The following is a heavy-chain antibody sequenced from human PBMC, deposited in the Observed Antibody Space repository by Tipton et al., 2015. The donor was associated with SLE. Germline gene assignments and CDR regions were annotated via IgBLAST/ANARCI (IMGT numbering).Heavy chain of an antibody. CDR1: GGSFSGYY. Sequence: LRLSCAVYGGSFSGYYWSWIRQPPGKGLEWIGEINHSGSTNYNPSLKSRVTISVDTSKKQFSLKLSSVTAADTAIYYCARDSPYDSSGYYSDYWGQGTQVTVSS. J-gene: IGHJ4*02. CDR2: INHSGST. CDR3: ARDSPYDSSGYYSDY. D-gene: IGHD3-22*01. V-gene: IGHV4-34*01.